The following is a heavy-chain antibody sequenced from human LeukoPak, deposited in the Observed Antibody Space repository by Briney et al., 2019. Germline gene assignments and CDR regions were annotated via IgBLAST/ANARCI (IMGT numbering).Heavy chain of an antibody. V-gene: IGHV1-2*02. Sequence: ASVKVSCKAAGYTLTGYYMHWVRQAPGPGLEWMGWINPNSGGTSYAQKFQGRVTMTRDTSISTAYMELSRLRSDDTAVYYCARGRCSSRSCYLFDYWGQGTLVTVSS. CDR1: GYTLTGYY. CDR3: ARGRCSSRSCYLFDY. J-gene: IGHJ4*02. CDR2: INPNSGGT. D-gene: IGHD2-2*01.